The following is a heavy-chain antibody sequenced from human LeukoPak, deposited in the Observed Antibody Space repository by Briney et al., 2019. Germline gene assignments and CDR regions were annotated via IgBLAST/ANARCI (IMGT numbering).Heavy chain of an antibody. J-gene: IGHJ4*02. CDR3: AKDYGIVVTRGDY. CDR1: GFTFSSYG. D-gene: IGHD2-21*01. V-gene: IGHV3-30*18. CDR2: ISYDGSNK. Sequence: GRSLRLSCAASGFTFSSYGIHWVRQAPGKGLEWVAVISYDGSNKYYADSVKGRFTISRDNSKNTLYLQMNSLRAEDTAVYYCAKDYGIVVTRGDYWGQGTLVTVSS.